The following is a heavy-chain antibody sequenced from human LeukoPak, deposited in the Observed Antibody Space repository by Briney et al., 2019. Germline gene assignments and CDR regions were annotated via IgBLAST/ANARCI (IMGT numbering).Heavy chain of an antibody. CDR2: ISGSGGST. Sequence: GGSLRLFCAASGFTFSSYAMSWVRQAPGKGLEWVSAISGSGGSTYYADSVKGRFTISRDNSKNTLYLQMNSLRAEDTAVYYCAKDAKRLWFGESNMRFDYWGQGTLVTVSS. CDR1: GFTFSSYA. CDR3: AKDAKRLWFGESNMRFDY. J-gene: IGHJ4*02. V-gene: IGHV3-23*01. D-gene: IGHD3-10*01.